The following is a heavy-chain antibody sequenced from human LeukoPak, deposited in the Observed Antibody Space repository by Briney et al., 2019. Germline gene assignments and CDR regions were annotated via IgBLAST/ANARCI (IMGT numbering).Heavy chain of an antibody. D-gene: IGHD6-13*01. J-gene: IGHJ4*02. CDR2: TNAGNGNT. CDR3: ARLIAAAGPLAPPDY. Sequence: GASVKVSCKASGYTFTSYAMHWVRQAPGQRLEWMGWTNAGNGNTKYSQKFQGRVTITRDTSASTAYMELSSLRSEDTAVYYCARLIAAAGPLAPPDYWGQGTLVTVSS. CDR1: GYTFTSYA. V-gene: IGHV1-3*01.